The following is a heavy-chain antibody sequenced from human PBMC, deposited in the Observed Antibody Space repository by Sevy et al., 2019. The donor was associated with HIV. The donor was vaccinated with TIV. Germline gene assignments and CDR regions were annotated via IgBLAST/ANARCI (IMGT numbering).Heavy chain of an antibody. D-gene: IGHD2-2*01. CDR2: IYSGGST. V-gene: IGHV3-66*02. Sequence: GESLKISCAASGFTVSSNYMSWVRQAPGKGLEGVSVIYSGGSTYYADSVKGRFTISRDNSKNTLYLQMNSLRAEDTAVYYCARGVVPAARLWFDPWGQGTLVTVSS. J-gene: IGHJ5*02. CDR3: ARGVVPAARLWFDP. CDR1: GFTVSSNY.